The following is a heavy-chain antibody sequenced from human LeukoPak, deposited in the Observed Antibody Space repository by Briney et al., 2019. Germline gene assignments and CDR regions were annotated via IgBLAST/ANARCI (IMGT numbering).Heavy chain of an antibody. CDR2: IKSITDGGTT. J-gene: IGHJ1*01. D-gene: IGHD1-1*01. Sequence: GGSLRLSCAASGFTFSNAWMSWVRQAPGKGLEWVGRIKSITDGGTTDYAAPVKGRFTISRDDSKNTLYLQMNSLKTEDTAVYYCTTDPNDPDLFQHWGQGTLVTVSS. CDR3: TTDPNDPDLFQH. V-gene: IGHV3-15*01. CDR1: GFTFSNAW.